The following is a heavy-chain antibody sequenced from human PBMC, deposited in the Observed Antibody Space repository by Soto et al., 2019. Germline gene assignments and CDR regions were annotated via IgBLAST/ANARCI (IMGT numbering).Heavy chain of an antibody. D-gene: IGHD1-20*01. J-gene: IGHJ4*02. CDR2: VHDSGST. Sequence: SETLSLTCSVSGDAISNYYWSWIRQTPGKGLEWIGCVHDSGSTDYNPSLKGRVTMSLHTSKSQFSLNLSSVTAADSATYYCARGTRALITSFFAYWGQGIPVTVSS. CDR3: ARGTRALITSFFAY. V-gene: IGHV4-59*01. CDR1: GDAISNYY.